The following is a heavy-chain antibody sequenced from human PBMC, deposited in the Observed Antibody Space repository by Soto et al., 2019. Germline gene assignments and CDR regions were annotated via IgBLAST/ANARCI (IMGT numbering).Heavy chain of an antibody. CDR2: ISYDESDK. V-gene: IGHV3-30*03. J-gene: IGHJ4*02. CDR1: GFTFRSYA. D-gene: IGHD6-19*01. CDR3: ARDLSVAGPDY. Sequence: LRLSCAASGFTFRSYAMHWVRQAPGKGREWVAVISYDESDKYYADSLKGRFTISRDNSKNTLYLQMNSLRGEDTAVYYCARDLSVAGPDYWGQGTLVTVSS.